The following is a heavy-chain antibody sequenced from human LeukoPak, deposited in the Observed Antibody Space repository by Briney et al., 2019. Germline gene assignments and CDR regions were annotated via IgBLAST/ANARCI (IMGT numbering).Heavy chain of an antibody. J-gene: IGHJ4*02. CDR3: ARGGGYSYGHLNLDY. V-gene: IGHV3-11*06. Sequence: PGGSPRLSCAASGFTFSDYYMSWIRQAPGKGLEWVSYISSSSSYTNYADSVKGRFTISRDNAKNSLYLQMNSLRAEDTAVYYCARGGGYSYGHLNLDYWGQGTLVTVSS. CDR1: GFTFSDYY. CDR2: ISSSSSYT. D-gene: IGHD5-18*01.